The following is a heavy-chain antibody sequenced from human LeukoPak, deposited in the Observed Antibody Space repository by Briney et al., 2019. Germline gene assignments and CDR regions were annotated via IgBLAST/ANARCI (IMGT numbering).Heavy chain of an antibody. CDR3: ARSYSGSYVAAFDI. J-gene: IGHJ3*02. D-gene: IGHD1-26*01. Sequence: ASVKVSCKASGYTFTGYYMHWVRQAPGQGLEWMGWINPNNGATNYAQKFQGRVTMSVDTSKNQFSLKLSSVTAADSAVYYCARSYSGSYVAAFDIWGRGTMVTVSS. V-gene: IGHV1-2*02. CDR1: GYTFTGYY. CDR2: INPNNGAT.